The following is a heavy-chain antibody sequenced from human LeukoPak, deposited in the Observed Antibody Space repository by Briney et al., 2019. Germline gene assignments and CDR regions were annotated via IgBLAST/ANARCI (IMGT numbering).Heavy chain of an antibody. CDR2: IYYSGRT. Sequence: SETLSLTCTVSGGSFTDYFWGWTRQPPGKGLEWIGSIYYSGRTFYNPSLKNRVSISLDTSKGQFSLNLDSVTAADTAVYFCTRDRAHGTQDYWGQGTLVTVS. CDR3: TRDRAHGTQDY. D-gene: IGHD1-26*01. J-gene: IGHJ4*02. V-gene: IGHV4-39*07. CDR1: GGSFTDYF.